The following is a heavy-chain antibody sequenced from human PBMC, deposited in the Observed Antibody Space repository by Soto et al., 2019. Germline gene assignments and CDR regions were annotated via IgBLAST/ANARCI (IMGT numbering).Heavy chain of an antibody. CDR2: INPNSGAT. D-gene: IGHD3-3*01. CDR3: GRGGGTILAPLP. J-gene: IGHJ5*02. Sequence: QVQLAQSGAEVKKPGASVKVSCKASGYTFTGYFMHWVRQAPGQGLEWMGCINPNSGATKYAQKFQGRVTLTRDTAINTAYLEMSMLRSDDTAVYYCGRGGGTILAPLPWGQGTLVTVSS. V-gene: IGHV1-2*02. CDR1: GYTFTGYF.